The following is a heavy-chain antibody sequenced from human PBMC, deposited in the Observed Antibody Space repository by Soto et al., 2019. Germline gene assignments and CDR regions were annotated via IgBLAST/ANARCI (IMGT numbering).Heavy chain of an antibody. V-gene: IGHV1-69*06. D-gene: IGHD3-16*01. CDR3: ARDWRQMSRGGFFDY. Sequence: QVRLVQSGAEVKKPGSSVKLSCKVSGGYSNSYSIAWVRQAPGQGLQWLGTIVPLSGTPNHAQQFQARVTITADTSTNTAYLELSSLRSEDTAIYYCARDWRQMSRGGFFDYWGQGSLVTISS. J-gene: IGHJ4*02. CDR1: GGYSNSYS. CDR2: IVPLSGTP.